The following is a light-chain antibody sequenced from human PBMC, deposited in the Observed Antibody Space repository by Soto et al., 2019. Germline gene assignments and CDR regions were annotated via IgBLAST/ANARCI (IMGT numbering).Light chain of an antibody. CDR2: AAS. J-gene: IGKJ1*01. V-gene: IGKV1-27*01. CDR3: QKYNSAPPWT. Sequence: DIQLTQSPSSLSASVGDRVTITCRASQGISNYLAWYQQKPGKVPKLLIYAASTLQSGVPSRFSGSGSGTDFTLTISSLQPEDVATYYCQKYNSAPPWTFGQGTKV. CDR1: QGISNY.